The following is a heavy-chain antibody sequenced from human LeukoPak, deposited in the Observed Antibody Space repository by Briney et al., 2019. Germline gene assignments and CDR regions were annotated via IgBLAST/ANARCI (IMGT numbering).Heavy chain of an antibody. CDR1: GFTFSSYA. V-gene: IGHV3-23*01. CDR2: ISGSGGST. J-gene: IGHJ4*02. Sequence: GGSLRLSCAASGFTFSSYAMSWVRQAPGKGLVWVSAISGSGGSTYYADSVKGRFTISRDNSKNTLYLQMNSLRAEDTAVYYCGRSSRGVQGVITPPKYWGQGTLVTVSS. D-gene: IGHD3-10*01. CDR3: GRSSRGVQGVITPPKY.